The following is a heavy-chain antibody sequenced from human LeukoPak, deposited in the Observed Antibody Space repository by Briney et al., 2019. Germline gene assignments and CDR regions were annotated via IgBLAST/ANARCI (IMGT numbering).Heavy chain of an antibody. J-gene: IGHJ4*02. CDR3: ARDWSEWELHFDY. CDR2: INPNSGGT. Sequence: ASVKVSCKASGYTFTSYYMHWVRQAPGQGLEWMGWINPNSGGTNYAQKFQGRVTMTRDTSISTAYMELSRLRSDDTAVYYCARDWSEWELHFDYWGQGTLVTVSS. CDR1: GYTFTSYY. D-gene: IGHD1-26*01. V-gene: IGHV1-2*02.